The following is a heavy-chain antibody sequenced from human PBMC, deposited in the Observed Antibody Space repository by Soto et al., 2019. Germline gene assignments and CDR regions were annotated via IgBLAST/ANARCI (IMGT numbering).Heavy chain of an antibody. CDR3: ARDWVAYGDYYFDY. CDR2: ISSSSTI. Sequence: GGSLRLSWAASGFTFSSYSMNWVRQAPGKGLEWVSYISSSSTIYYADSVKGRFTISRDNAKNSLDLQMNSLRDEDTAEYEWARDWVAYGDYYFDYWGQGTLVTVSS. CDR1: GFTFSSYS. D-gene: IGHD4-17*01. J-gene: IGHJ4*02. V-gene: IGHV3-48*02.